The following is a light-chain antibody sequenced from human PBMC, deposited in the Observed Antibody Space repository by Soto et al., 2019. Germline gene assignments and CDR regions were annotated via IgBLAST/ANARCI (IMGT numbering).Light chain of an antibody. J-gene: IGKJ4*01. CDR2: AAS. Sequence: AIPMTQSPSSLSASVGDRVTITCRASQDVSNDLGWYQQKPGKAPNLLIYAASTLQSGVPSRFSGSGSGTYFTLTISSLQPEDSASYYCLQDHEYLTFGGGTRVEIK. CDR3: LQDHEYLT. CDR1: QDVSND. V-gene: IGKV1-6*01.